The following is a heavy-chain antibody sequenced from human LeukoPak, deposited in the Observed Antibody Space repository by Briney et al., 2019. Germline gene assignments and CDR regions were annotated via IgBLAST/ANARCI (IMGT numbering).Heavy chain of an antibody. CDR3: VRDRGTYRPIDY. D-gene: IGHD1-26*01. J-gene: IGHJ4*02. CDR1: AFSLNAYN. CDR2: ISYTGTYI. Sequence: GGSLRLSCAASAFSLNAYNMNWVRQAPGKGPEWVSSISYTGTYIYYADSVKGRFTISRDNAQNSLYLQMNSLRAEDTAIYYCVRDRGTYRPIDYWGQGTLVTVSS. V-gene: IGHV3-21*04.